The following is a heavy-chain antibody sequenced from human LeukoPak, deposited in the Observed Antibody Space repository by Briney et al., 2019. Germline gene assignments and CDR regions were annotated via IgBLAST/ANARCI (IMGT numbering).Heavy chain of an antibody. J-gene: IGHJ6*03. Sequence: SETLSLTCAVSGYSISSGYYWGWIRQPPGKGLEWIGSIYHSGSTYYNPSLKSRVTISVDTSKNQFSLKLTSVTAADTAVYYCARRPDDYYYYYLDVWGKGTTVTVSS. CDR1: GYSISSGYY. V-gene: IGHV4-38-2*01. CDR3: ARRPDDYYYYYLDV. CDR2: IYHSGST. D-gene: IGHD6-6*01.